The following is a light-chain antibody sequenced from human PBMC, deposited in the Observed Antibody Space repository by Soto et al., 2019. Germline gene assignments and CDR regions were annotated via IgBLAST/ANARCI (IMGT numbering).Light chain of an antibody. J-gene: IGLJ1*01. CDR3: AAWDDSTKSHV. Sequence: QSVLTQPPSVSGAPRQRVTISCSGSSSNIGSNAVNWYEQFPGKAPKLLIYYDALLASGVSARFSCSTSRTSASLAISGLPSEDEADYYCAAWDDSTKSHVFGPGTKVTV. CDR1: SSNIGSNA. V-gene: IGLV1-36*01. CDR2: YDA.